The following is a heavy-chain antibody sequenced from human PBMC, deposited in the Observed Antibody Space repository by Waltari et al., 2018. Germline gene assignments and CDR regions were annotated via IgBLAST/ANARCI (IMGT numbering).Heavy chain of an antibody. CDR1: GFTFSDYY. CDR3: ARDRGASYDFWSGYYQFDY. CDR2: ITSSGSTI. J-gene: IGHJ4*02. D-gene: IGHD3-3*01. Sequence: QVQLVESGGGLVKPGGSLRLSCAASGFTFSDYYMSRIRQAPGKGLEWVSYITSSGSTIYYADSVKGRFTISRDNAKNSLYLQMNSLRAEDTAVYYCARDRGASYDFWSGYYQFDYWGQGTLVTVSS. V-gene: IGHV3-11*04.